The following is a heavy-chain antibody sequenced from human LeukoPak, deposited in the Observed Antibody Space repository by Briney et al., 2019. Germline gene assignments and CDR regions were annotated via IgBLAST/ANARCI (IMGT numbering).Heavy chain of an antibody. D-gene: IGHD3-10*01. Sequence: GGSLRLSCVVSGITLSNYAMSWVRQAPGKGLEWVSGISESGGSTKYADSVKGRFTISRDNSLNTVYLQMNSLRAEDTAVYYCAKDRVLLWPEYYFDYWGQGTLVTVSS. CDR1: GITLSNYA. V-gene: IGHV3-23*01. CDR2: ISESGGST. J-gene: IGHJ4*02. CDR3: AKDRVLLWPEYYFDY.